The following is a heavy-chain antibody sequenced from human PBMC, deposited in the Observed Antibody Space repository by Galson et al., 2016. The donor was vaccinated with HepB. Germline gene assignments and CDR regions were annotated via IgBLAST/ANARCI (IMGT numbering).Heavy chain of an antibody. J-gene: IGHJ4*02. V-gene: IGHV3-23*01. CDR2: ISGDSENT. CDR1: GFTFSSYG. CDR3: AKGGAYDH. Sequence: SLRLSCAASGFTFSSYGMHWVRQAPGKGLEWVSAISGDSENTYYTDSVKGRFAISKDNSEKTLYLQMNSLRAEDTAIYYCAKGGAYDHWGQGTLVTVSS.